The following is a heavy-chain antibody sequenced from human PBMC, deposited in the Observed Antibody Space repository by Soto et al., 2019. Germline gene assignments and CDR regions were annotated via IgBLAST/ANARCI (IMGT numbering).Heavy chain of an antibody. CDR3: ESGIGGYFGVDFYYGMDV. Sequence: QVQLVQSGAEVKKPGASVKVSCKASGYTFTSYGISWVRLASGQGLEWMGWISPYNGNTNYAQKLQGRVTMITDTSTSTAYMELRSLRSDDTAVYYCESGIGGYFGVDFYYGMDVWGQGTTVTVSS. CDR1: GYTFTSYG. J-gene: IGHJ6*02. V-gene: IGHV1-18*01. D-gene: IGHD3-16*01. CDR2: ISPYNGNT.